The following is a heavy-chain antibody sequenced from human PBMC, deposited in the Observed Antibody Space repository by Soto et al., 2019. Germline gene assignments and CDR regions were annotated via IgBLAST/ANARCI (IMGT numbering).Heavy chain of an antibody. CDR1: GYTFTSNY. CDR2: INPNGGST. J-gene: IGHJ4*02. CDR3: ARADKGGSY. D-gene: IGHD1-26*01. Sequence: QVQLVQSGAEVKKPGASVKVSCKASGYTFTSNYMHWVRQAPGQGLEWMGIINPNGGSTNYAQNFQGRVTMTRDTSTTTGYMELSSLRSDDTAIYYCARADKGGSYWGQGTLVTVSS. V-gene: IGHV1-46*01.